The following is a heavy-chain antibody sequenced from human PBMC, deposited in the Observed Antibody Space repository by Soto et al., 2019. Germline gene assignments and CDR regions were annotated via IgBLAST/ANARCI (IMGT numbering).Heavy chain of an antibody. CDR1: GGSISSYY. CDR3: ARGRYYYGSGRYYTIENYYYMDV. V-gene: IGHV4-59*13. J-gene: IGHJ6*03. D-gene: IGHD3-10*01. CDR2: IYYSGST. Sequence: PSETLSLTCTVSGGSISSYYWSWVRQPPGKGLEWIGHIYYSGSTNYNPSLKSRVTISVDTSKNQFSLKLSSVTAADTAVYYCARGRYYYGSGRYYTIENYYYMDVWGKGTTVTVSS.